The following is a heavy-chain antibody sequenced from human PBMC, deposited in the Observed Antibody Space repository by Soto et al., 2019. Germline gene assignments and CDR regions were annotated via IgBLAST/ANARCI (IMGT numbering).Heavy chain of an antibody. CDR1: GFTFSSYA. CDR3: ASPMGSGGYYGPSDAFDI. V-gene: IGHV3-23*01. Sequence: GESLKISCAASGFTFSSYAMSWVRQAPGKGLEWVSAISGSGGSTYYADSVKGRFTISRDNSKNTLNLQMNSPRAEDTAVYYCASPMGSGGYYGPSDAFDIWGQGTMVTVSS. D-gene: IGHD3-22*01. CDR2: ISGSGGST. J-gene: IGHJ3*02.